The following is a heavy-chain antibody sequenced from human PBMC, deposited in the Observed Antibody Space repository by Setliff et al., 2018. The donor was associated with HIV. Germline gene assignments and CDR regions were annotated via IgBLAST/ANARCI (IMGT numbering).Heavy chain of an antibody. D-gene: IGHD1-1*01. J-gene: IGHJ4*02. CDR3: ARQGQLGSE. CDR2: IYYSGST. CDR1: GGSIYGSDYY. V-gene: IGHV4-39*01. Sequence: PSETLSLTCTVSGGSIYGSDYYWGWIRQPPGKGLESIGSIYYSGSTYYKPSLKSRVTISVDTSKNQFSLKLSSVIAADTAVYYCARQGQLGSEWGQGTLVTVSS.